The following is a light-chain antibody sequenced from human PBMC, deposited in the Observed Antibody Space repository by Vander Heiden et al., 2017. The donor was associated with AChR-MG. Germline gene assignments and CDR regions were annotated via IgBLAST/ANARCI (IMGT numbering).Light chain of an antibody. J-gene: IGKJ4*01. CDR1: HDIDNY. V-gene: IGKV1-33*01. CDR2: DAS. Sequence: DIQLTQSPSSLSASVGDRVDITCQASHDIDNYLNWYQQKGGEGPKLLLYDASNLESGVPSRFRGRGFGKDFTFTMTNLPPEDAATYYCQQNADSPPLTFGGGTKVEIK. CDR3: QQNADSPPLT.